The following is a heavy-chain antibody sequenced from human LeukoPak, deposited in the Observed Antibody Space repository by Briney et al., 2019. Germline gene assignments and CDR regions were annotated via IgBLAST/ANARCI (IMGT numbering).Heavy chain of an antibody. CDR3: ASEQLARGYFDY. V-gene: IGHV4-61*01. J-gene: IGHJ4*02. D-gene: IGHD6-13*01. Sequence: PSETLSLTCTVSGGSVSSGSYYWSWIRQPPGKGLEWIGYIYYSGSTNYNPSLKSRVTISVDTSKNQFSLKLSSVTAADTAVYYCASEQLARGYFDYWGQGTLVTVSS. CDR1: GGSVSSGSYY. CDR2: IYYSGST.